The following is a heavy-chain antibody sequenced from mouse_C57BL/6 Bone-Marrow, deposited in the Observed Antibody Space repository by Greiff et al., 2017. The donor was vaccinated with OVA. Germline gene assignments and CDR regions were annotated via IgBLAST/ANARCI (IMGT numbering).Heavy chain of an antibody. CDR2: IDPSDSYT. CDR1: GYTFTSYW. J-gene: IGHJ4*01. CDR3: ARGLYYAMDY. V-gene: IGHV1-50*01. Sequence: VQLQQPGAELVKPGASVKLSCKASGYTFTSYWMQWVKQRPGQGLEWIGEIDPSDSYTNYNQKFKGKATLTVDTYSSTAYMQLSSLTSEDSAVYYCARGLYYAMDYWGQGTSVTVSS.